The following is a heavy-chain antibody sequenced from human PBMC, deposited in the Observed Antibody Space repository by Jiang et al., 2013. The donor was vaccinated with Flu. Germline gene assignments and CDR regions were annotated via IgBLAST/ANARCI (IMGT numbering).Heavy chain of an antibody. CDR3: STDLVL. CDR1: GFTFSHAW. J-gene: IGHJ4*02. CDR2: ITNKADGEIA. D-gene: IGHD3-10*01. V-gene: IGHV3-15*01. Sequence: VQLVESGGGLVKPGGSLRLSCTASGFTFSHAWLTWVRQAPGKGLEFVGRITNKADGEIAQYAAPVKGRFIVSRDDSTNTVYLQMNSLKMEDTAVYFCSTDLVLWGQGTLVSVSS.